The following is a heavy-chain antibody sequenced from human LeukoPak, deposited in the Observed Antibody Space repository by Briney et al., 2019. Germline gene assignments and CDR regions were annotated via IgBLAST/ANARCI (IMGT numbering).Heavy chain of an antibody. J-gene: IGHJ3*02. V-gene: IGHV1-8*01. CDR1: GYIFSTYE. CDR3: TTYYYDSSGYYPAADAFDI. CDR2: MHPNSGDT. D-gene: IGHD3-22*01. Sequence: ASVKVSCKTSGYIFSTYEINWVRQAAGQGLEWMGWMHPNSGDTDYAQKFQGRVTMTRDTSINTAYMELSRLRSDDTAVYYCTTYYYDSSGYYPAADAFDIWGQGTMVTVSS.